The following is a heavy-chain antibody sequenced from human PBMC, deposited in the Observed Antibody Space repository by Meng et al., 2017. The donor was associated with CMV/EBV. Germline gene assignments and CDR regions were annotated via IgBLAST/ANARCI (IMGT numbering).Heavy chain of an antibody. CDR3: ARESMVRGED. Sequence: VQQQQWGGGLANPSGTLSPTCAFCCGSFSGYYWSWIRQPPGKGLEWIGEINHSGSTNYNPSLKSRVTISVDTSKNQFSLKLSSVTAADTAVYYCARESMVRGEDWGQGTLVTVSS. V-gene: IGHV4-34*01. CDR1: CGSFSGYY. CDR2: INHSGST. D-gene: IGHD3-10*01. J-gene: IGHJ4*02.